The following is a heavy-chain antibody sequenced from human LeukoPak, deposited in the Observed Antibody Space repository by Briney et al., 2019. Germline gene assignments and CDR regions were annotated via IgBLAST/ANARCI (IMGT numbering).Heavy chain of an antibody. Sequence: SETLSLTCTVSGGSISSYYWSWIRQPPGKGLEWIGYIYYSGSTNYNPSLKSRVTISVDTSKNQFSLKLSSVTAADTAVYYCARAVAGSWISSGYYFDYWGQGTLVTVSS. CDR1: GGSISSYY. J-gene: IGHJ4*02. D-gene: IGHD6-19*01. CDR2: IYYSGST. CDR3: ARAVAGSWISSGYYFDY. V-gene: IGHV4-59*12.